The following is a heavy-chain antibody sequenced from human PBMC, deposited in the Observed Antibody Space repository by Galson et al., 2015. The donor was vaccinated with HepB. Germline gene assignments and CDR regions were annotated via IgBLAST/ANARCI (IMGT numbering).Heavy chain of an antibody. CDR2: ISSSSSYI. J-gene: IGHJ6*02. D-gene: IGHD2-21*01. CDR3: ARDYGAWWLLVIGVGSNYYYGMDV. CDR1: GFTFSSYS. Sequence: SLRLSCAASGFTFSSYSMNWVRQAPGKGLEWVSSISSSSSYIYYADSVKGRFTISRDNAKNSLYLQMNSLRAEDTAVYYCARDYGAWWLLVIGVGSNYYYGMDVWGQGTTVTVSS. V-gene: IGHV3-21*01.